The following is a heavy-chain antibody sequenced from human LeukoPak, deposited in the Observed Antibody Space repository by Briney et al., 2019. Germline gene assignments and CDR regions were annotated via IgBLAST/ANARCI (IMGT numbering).Heavy chain of an antibody. CDR2: IYTSGST. CDR1: GGSISSYY. V-gene: IGHV4-4*07. J-gene: IGHJ4*02. D-gene: IGHD6-13*01. Sequence: PSETLSLTCTVSGGSISSYYWSWIRQPAGKGLEWIGRIYTSGSTNYNPSLKSRVTMSVDTSKNQFSLKLSSVTAADTAVYYCARDQRSSSWYYFDYWGQGTLVTVSS. CDR3: ARDQRSSSWYYFDY.